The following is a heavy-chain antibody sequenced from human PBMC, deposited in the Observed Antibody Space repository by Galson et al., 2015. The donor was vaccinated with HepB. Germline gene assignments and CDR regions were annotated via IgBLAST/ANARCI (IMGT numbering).Heavy chain of an antibody. CDR1: GDSVSSNSAA. CDR3: ARGYSSGWNFDS. D-gene: IGHD6-19*01. V-gene: IGHV6-1*01. CDR2: TYYRSKWSN. Sequence: CAIPGDSVSSNSAAWNWIRQSPSRGLEWLGRTYYRSKWSNDYAISVRSRITINPDTSKNQFSLQLNSVTPEDTAVYYCARGYSSGWNFDSWGQGTLVTVSS. J-gene: IGHJ4*02.